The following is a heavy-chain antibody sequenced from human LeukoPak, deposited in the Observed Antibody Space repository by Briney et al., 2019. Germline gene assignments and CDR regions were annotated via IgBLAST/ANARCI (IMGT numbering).Heavy chain of an antibody. V-gene: IGHV4-31*02. J-gene: IGHJ4*02. CDR3: AREGRDGYSYY. CDR2: IYDSGST. D-gene: IGHD5-24*01. CDR1: GGSICSGGYY. Sequence: SQNLSLTCTVSGGSICSGGYYWRWIRQHPGKGLGWIAYIYDSGSTYYNPSIKSRVTISADTTKNQFTLKLSSATAADTAVYYCAREGRDGYSYYWGQGTLVTVSS.